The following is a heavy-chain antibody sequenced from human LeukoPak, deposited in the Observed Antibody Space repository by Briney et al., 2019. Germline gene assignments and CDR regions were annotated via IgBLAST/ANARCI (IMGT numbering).Heavy chain of an antibody. V-gene: IGHV3-11*04. D-gene: IGHD3-16*01. CDR1: GFTFSDYY. Sequence: GGSLRLSCAASGFTFSDYYMSWIRQAPGKGLEWLSYISSGGSTIYYADSVKGRFIISRDNSKNILYLQMNSLRAEDTAIYHCARGGRYPFDSWGQGTLVTVSS. CDR3: ARGGRYPFDS. J-gene: IGHJ4*02. CDR2: ISSGGSTI.